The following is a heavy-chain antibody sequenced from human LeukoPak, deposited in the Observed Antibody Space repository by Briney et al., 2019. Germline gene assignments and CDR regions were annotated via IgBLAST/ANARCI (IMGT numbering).Heavy chain of an antibody. CDR3: AKLSSWYTDLEYYFDY. D-gene: IGHD6-13*01. CDR2: ISGSGGST. CDR1: GFTFSSYA. Sequence: GGSLRLSCAASGFTFSSYAMSWVRQAPGKGLEWVSAISGSGGSTYYADSVKGRFTISRDNSKNTLYLQMNSLRAEDTAVYYCAKLSSWYTDLEYYFDYWGQGTLVTVSS. J-gene: IGHJ4*02. V-gene: IGHV3-23*01.